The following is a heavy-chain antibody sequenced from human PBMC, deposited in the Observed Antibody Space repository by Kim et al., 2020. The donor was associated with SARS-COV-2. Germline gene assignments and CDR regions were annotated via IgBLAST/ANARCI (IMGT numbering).Heavy chain of an antibody. CDR3: AKDMDYGGNSDAFDI. D-gene: IGHD4-17*01. J-gene: IGHJ3*02. V-gene: IGHV3-9*01. Sequence: DSVKGRFTISRDNAKNSLYLQMNSLRAEDTALYYCAKDMDYGGNSDAFDIWGQGTMVTVSS.